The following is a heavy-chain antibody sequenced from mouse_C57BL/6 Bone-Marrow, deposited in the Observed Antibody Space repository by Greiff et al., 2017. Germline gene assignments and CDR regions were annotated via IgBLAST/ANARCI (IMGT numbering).Heavy chain of an antibody. V-gene: IGHV1-76*01. Sequence: QVQLKQSGAELVRPAPSLSLSCKASGYTFTDYYINWVKQRPGRGLEWIARIYPGGGNTYYNAKFKGKATLTAEKSTSTAYMQLSSLTSQNSAVYCCAGSQFITTVVRAMDYWGQGTSVTVSS. D-gene: IGHD1-1*01. J-gene: IGHJ4*01. CDR3: AGSQFITTVVRAMDY. CDR1: GYTFTDYY. CDR2: IYPGGGNT.